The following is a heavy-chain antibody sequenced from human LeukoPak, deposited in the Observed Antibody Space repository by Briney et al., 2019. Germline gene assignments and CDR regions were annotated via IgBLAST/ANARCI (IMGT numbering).Heavy chain of an antibody. J-gene: IGHJ5*02. CDR1: GFSFSSYA. D-gene: IGHD6-13*01. Sequence: GGSLTLSCAASGFSFSSYAMTWVRQAPGKGLEWVSTISGNGGSTYYADSVKGRFTISRDNSKNTLHLQMNSLRAGDTAVYYCAKSPYASSERYFDPWGQGTLVSVSS. CDR2: ISGNGGST. CDR3: AKSPYASSERYFDP. V-gene: IGHV3-23*01.